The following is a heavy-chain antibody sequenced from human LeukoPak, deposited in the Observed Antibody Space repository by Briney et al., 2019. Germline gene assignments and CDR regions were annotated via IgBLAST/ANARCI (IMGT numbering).Heavy chain of an antibody. CDR1: GFTFSSYA. J-gene: IGHJ4*02. V-gene: IGHV3-23*01. Sequence: GGSLRLSCAASGFTFSSYAMSWVRQAPGKGLEWVSAISGSGGSTYYADSVKGRFTISRDNSKNTLYLQMNSLRAEDTAVYYCAKDPRHADYGAYLGYWGQGALVTVSS. CDR2: ISGSGGST. CDR3: AKDPRHADYGAYLGY. D-gene: IGHD4-17*01.